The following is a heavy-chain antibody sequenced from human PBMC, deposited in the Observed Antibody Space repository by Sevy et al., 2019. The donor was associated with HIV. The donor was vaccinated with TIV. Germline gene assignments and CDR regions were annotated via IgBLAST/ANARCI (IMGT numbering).Heavy chain of an antibody. CDR2: IIPIFGTA. J-gene: IGHJ4*02. CDR1: GGTFSSYA. Sequence: ASVMVSCKASGGTFSSYAISWVRQAPGQGLEWMGGIIPIFGTANYAQKFQGRVTITADESTSTAYMELSSLRSEDTAVYYCATTSSYDSSGYYSAYFDYWGQGTLVTVSS. CDR3: ATTSSYDSSGYYSAYFDY. D-gene: IGHD3-22*01. V-gene: IGHV1-69*13.